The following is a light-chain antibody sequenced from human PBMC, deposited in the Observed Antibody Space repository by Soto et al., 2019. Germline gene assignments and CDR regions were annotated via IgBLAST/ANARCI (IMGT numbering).Light chain of an antibody. CDR3: CSYAGSYTFARNV. V-gene: IGLV3-21*02. J-gene: IGLJ1*01. CDR1: NIGSKS. Sequence: SYELTQPPSVSVAPGQTARITCGGNNIGSKSVHWYQQKPGQAPVLVVYDDSDRPSGVPDRFSGSKSGNTASLTISGLQAEDEADYYCCSYAGSYTFARNVFGTGTKLTVL. CDR2: DDS.